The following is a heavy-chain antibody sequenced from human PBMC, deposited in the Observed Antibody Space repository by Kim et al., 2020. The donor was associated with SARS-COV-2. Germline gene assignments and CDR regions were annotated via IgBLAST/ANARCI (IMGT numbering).Heavy chain of an antibody. J-gene: IGHJ4*02. D-gene: IGHD3-10*01. CDR2: T. V-gene: IGHV3-15*01. Sequence: TDYAAPVKGRFTISRDDSKNTLYLQMNSLKTEDTAVYYCTTDRGGIPPDYWGQGTLVTVSS. CDR3: TTDRGGIPPDY.